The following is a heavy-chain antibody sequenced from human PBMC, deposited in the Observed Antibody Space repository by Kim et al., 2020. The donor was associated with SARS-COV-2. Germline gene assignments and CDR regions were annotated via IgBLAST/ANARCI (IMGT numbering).Heavy chain of an antibody. V-gene: IGHV3-30*03. CDR3: ATSHYDILTGPPYHDY. D-gene: IGHD3-9*01. CDR1: GFTFSSYG. CDR2: ISYDGSNK. J-gene: IGHJ4*02. Sequence: GGSLRLSCAASGFTFSSYGMHWVRQAPGKGLEWVAVISYDGSNKYYADSVKGRFTISRDNSKNTLYLQMNSLRAEDTAVYYCATSHYDILTGPPYHDYWGQGTLVTVSS.